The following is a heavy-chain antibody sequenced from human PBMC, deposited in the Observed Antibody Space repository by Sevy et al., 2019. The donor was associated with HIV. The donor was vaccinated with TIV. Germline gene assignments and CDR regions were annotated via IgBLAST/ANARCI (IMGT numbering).Heavy chain of an antibody. CDR2: ISYSRST. V-gene: IGHV4-31*03. D-gene: IGHD3-22*01. CDR1: GGSISSGGYY. CDR3: ARDYYDSSGYERHWYDP. J-gene: IGHJ5*02. Sequence: SETLSLTCTVSGGSISSGGYYWSWIRQHPGKGLEWIGYISYSRSTYYNPSLKSRVTISADTSKNQFSLQLSSVTAADTAVYYCARDYYDSSGYERHWYDPWGQGTLVTVSS.